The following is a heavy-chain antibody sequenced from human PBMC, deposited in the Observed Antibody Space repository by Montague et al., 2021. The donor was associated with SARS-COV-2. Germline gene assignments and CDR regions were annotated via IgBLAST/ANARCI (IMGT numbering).Heavy chain of an antibody. Sequence: SLRLSCAASGFTFSSYWMHWVRQAPGKGLVWVSRTSSDGSGTTYADSVKGRFTISRDNAKNTLYLQMNSLRAEDTAVYYCARDTDSGSYWDAFDIWDQGTMVTVSS. J-gene: IGHJ3*02. V-gene: IGHV3-74*01. CDR1: GFTFSSYW. CDR3: ARDTDSGSYWDAFDI. D-gene: IGHD1-26*01. CDR2: TSSDGSGT.